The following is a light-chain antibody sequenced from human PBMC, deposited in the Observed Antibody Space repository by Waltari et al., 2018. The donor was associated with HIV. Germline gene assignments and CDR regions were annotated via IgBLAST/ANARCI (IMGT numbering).Light chain of an antibody. CDR1: QTVLYSSDNRDY. Sequence: DIVLTQSPDSMAVSLGERATVNCTSSQTVLYSSDNRDYLAWYQVRPGQPPQLLIYWASTRQSGVPDRVSGSGSGTHFTLTISGLQAEDVAIYYCQPYYTTPQSFGQGTRLEI. CDR3: QPYYTTPQS. CDR2: WAS. V-gene: IGKV4-1*01. J-gene: IGKJ2*03.